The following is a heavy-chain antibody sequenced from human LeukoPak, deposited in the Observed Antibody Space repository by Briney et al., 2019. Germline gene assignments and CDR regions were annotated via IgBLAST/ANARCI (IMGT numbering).Heavy chain of an antibody. CDR1: GGSISGYF. CDR2: ISHSGST. V-gene: IGHV4-34*01. CDR3: ARNGRFCSRGCSGDAFDM. J-gene: IGHJ3*02. D-gene: IGHD2-15*01. Sequence: SETLSLTCIVSGGSISGYFWSWLRQPPGKGLEWIGEISHSGSTNYNPSLKSRVTISVDTSKNQFSLRLISTTSADTGIYYCARNGRFCSRGCSGDAFDMWGQGTMVSVSS.